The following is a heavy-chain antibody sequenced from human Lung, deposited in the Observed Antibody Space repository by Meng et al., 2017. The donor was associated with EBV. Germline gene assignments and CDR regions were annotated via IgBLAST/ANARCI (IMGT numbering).Heavy chain of an antibody. CDR2: IYYSGST. Sequence: GQLQGSGPGLVKPSQTLSLTYTVSGGSISSGGHYWSWIRQHPGKSLEWIGYIYYSGSTYYNPSLKSLVSISVDTSNNQFSLKLSSVTAADTAVYYCARAVDTGYFDYWGQGTLVTVSS. CDR3: ARAVDTGYFDY. CDR1: GGSISSGGHY. J-gene: IGHJ4*02. V-gene: IGHV4-31*01. D-gene: IGHD5-18*01.